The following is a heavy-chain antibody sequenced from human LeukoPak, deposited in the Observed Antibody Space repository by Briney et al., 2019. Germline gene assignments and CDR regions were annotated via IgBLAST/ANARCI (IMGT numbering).Heavy chain of an antibody. V-gene: IGHV3-23*01. CDR2: ISGSGGFT. D-gene: IGHD1-26*01. J-gene: IGHJ4*02. CDR1: GFTVNNYA. CDR3: ASSRGRGAIDY. Sequence: GGSLRLSCAATGFTVNNYAMSWVRQAPGKGLEWVSVISGSGGFTYYADSVKGRFSISRDNSKNTLYLQMNSLRDEDTAVYHCASSRGRGAIDYWGQGTLVTVSS.